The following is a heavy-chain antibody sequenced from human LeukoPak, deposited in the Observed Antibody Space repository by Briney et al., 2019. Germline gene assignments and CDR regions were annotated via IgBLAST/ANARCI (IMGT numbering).Heavy chain of an antibody. J-gene: IGHJ4*02. D-gene: IGHD6-19*01. Sequence: GGSLRLSCAASGFTFSSYSMNWVRQAPGKGLEWVSSISSSSSYIYYADSVKGRFTISRDNAKNSLYLQMNSLRAEDTAVYYCAREQPYSSGWYCFDYWGQGTLVTVSS. CDR3: AREQPYSSGWYCFDY. CDR1: GFTFSSYS. V-gene: IGHV3-21*01. CDR2: ISSSSSYI.